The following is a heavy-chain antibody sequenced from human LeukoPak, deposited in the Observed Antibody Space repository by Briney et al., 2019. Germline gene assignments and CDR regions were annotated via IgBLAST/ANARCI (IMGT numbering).Heavy chain of an antibody. CDR2: ICSGGNT. CDR1: GFNVNNH. J-gene: IGHJ5*02. Sequence: GGSLRLSCAATGFNVNNHLTWVRQAPGKGLEWASFICSGGNTDYADSVKGRFIISRDISKNTLNLQMNNLRVEDTAVYYCAGGPYCSGGSCYSYNWFDPWGQGTLVTVSS. D-gene: IGHD2-15*01. V-gene: IGHV3-66*01. CDR3: AGGPYCSGGSCYSYNWFDP.